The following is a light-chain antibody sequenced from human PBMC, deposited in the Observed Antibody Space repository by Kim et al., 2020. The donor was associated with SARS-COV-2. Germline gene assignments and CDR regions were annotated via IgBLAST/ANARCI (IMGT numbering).Light chain of an antibody. Sequence: APGKTARITCGGNNIGSKSVHWYQQKRGQAPVLVIYYDSDRPSGIPERFSGSNSGNTATLTISRVEAGDEADYYCQVWDSSSDHWVFGGGTKLTVL. V-gene: IGLV3-21*04. CDR1: NIGSKS. CDR3: QVWDSSSDHWV. CDR2: YDS. J-gene: IGLJ3*02.